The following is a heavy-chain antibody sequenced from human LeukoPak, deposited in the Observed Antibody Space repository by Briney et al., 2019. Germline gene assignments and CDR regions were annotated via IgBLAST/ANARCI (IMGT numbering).Heavy chain of an antibody. CDR1: GYTFTGYA. V-gene: IGHV1-3*01. Sequence: ASVKASCKASGYTFTGYAMQWVRQAPGQRLEWMGWINAGNGNTKYSQKFQGRFTITRDTSAGTAYMDLSSLRSEDTAVYYCARGFWNRGTWGPYYFDYWGQGTLVTVSS. CDR2: INAGNGNT. J-gene: IGHJ4*02. D-gene: IGHD3-3*01. CDR3: ARGFWNRGTWGPYYFDY.